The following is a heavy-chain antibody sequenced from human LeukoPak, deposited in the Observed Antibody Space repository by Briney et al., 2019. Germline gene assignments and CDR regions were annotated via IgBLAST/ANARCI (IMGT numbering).Heavy chain of an antibody. CDR1: GGSISTYY. CDR2: IHYSGTT. D-gene: IGHD5-12*01. Sequence: SETLSLTCTVSGGSISTYYWSWIRQPPGKGLEWIGYIHYSGTTNYNPSLRNRVTISLDTSKNQFSLNLSSVTAADTVVYCCARMGGYSGYATHWGQGTLVTVSS. CDR3: ARMGGYSGYATH. V-gene: IGHV4-59*08. J-gene: IGHJ4*02.